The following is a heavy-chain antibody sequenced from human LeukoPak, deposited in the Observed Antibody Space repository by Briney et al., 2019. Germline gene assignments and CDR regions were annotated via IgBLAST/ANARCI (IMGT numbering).Heavy chain of an antibody. D-gene: IGHD3-9*01. CDR2: ISGSGGST. CDR1: GFTFSSYW. Sequence: GSLRLSCAASGFTFSSYWMNWVRQAPGKGLQWVSAISGSGGSTYYADSVKGRFTISRDNSKNTLYLQMNSLRAEDTAVYYCAKAITILAGRFDYWGQGTLVTVSS. J-gene: IGHJ4*02. V-gene: IGHV3-23*01. CDR3: AKAITILAGRFDY.